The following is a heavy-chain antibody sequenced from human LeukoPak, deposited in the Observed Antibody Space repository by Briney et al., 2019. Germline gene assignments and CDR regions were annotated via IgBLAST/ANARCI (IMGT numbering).Heavy chain of an antibody. J-gene: IGHJ4*02. CDR3: ARDGFGTGSN. Sequence: PGGSLRLSCAASGHTFSNYWMDWVRQAPGKGLEWVANIKQDGSEKNYVDSVKGRFIISRDNAKNSLYLQMNPLRADDTAVYYCARDGFGTGSNWGQGTLVTVSS. D-gene: IGHD3-16*01. CDR1: GHTFSNYW. CDR2: IKQDGSEK. V-gene: IGHV3-7*03.